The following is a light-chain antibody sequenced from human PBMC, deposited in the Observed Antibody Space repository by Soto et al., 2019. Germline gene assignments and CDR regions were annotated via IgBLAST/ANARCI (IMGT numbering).Light chain of an antibody. V-gene: IGKV1-39*01. CDR1: QRIDNF. CDR2: GAS. J-gene: IGKJ2*01. CDR3: QQRYKTSLSS. Sequence: DIQMTQSPSFLSASVGDRVTITCRASQRIDNFLNWYQQKPGKAPKLLTYGASSLQSGVPSRFSGSGSGTDVTLTITSLRAEDSATYHCQQRYKTSLSSFGQGTKVDIK.